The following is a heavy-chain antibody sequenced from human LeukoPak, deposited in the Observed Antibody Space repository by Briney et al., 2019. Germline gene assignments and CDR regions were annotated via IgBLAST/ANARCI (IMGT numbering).Heavy chain of an antibody. CDR2: INANSGGT. D-gene: IGHD6-19*01. CDR1: GYSFTGHY. CDR3: ARAFEGRIAVAANY. J-gene: IGHJ4*02. V-gene: IGHV1-2*02. Sequence: GASVKVSCRASGYSFTGHYMHWVRQAPGQGLEWMGWINANSGGTKYAQNFQGRVTMTRDTSISTAYMELSRLRSDDTAVYYCARAFEGRIAVAANYWGQGTLVTVSS.